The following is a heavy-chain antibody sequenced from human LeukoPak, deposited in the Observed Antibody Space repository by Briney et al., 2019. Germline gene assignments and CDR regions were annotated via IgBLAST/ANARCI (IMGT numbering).Heavy chain of an antibody. D-gene: IGHD2-2*01. J-gene: IGHJ4*02. CDR3: ARWFCTSTTCYYDY. V-gene: IGHV3-53*01. CDR1: GFTFSSYW. Sequence: GGSLGLSCAASGFTFSSYWMSWVRQAPGKGLEWVSFIYNTGDTKYADSVKGRFTISRDNSKNTLSLQMNSLRADDTAVYYCARWFCTSTTCYYDYWGQGTLVTVSS. CDR2: IYNTGDT.